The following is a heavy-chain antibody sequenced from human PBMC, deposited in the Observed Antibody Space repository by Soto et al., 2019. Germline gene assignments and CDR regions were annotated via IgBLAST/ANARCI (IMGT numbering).Heavy chain of an antibody. CDR1: GFTFGGSA. Sequence: LRLSCAASGFTFGGSAIHWVRQASGKGLEWVGRIRSKVNNYATAYAASVKGRFTISRDDSKNTAYLRMNGLKTEDTALYYCTRHVEGTSAYRYFDYWGHGTLVTVS. V-gene: IGHV3-73*01. CDR3: TRHVEGTSAYRYFDY. D-gene: IGHD2-8*02. CDR2: IRSKVNNYAT. J-gene: IGHJ4*01.